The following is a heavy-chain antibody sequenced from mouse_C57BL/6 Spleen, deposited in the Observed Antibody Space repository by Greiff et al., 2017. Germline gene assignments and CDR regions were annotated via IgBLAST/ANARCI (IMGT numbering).Heavy chain of an antibody. CDR3: ARDYDSRGAWFAY. Sequence: QVQLQQSGAELVKPGASVKISCKASGYAFSSYWMNWVKQRPGKGLGWIGQIYPGDGDTNYNGKFKGKATLTADKSSSTAYMQLSSLTSEDSAVYFCARDYDSRGAWFAYWGQGTLVTVSA. V-gene: IGHV1-80*01. CDR1: GYAFSSYW. D-gene: IGHD2-4*01. CDR2: IYPGDGDT. J-gene: IGHJ3*01.